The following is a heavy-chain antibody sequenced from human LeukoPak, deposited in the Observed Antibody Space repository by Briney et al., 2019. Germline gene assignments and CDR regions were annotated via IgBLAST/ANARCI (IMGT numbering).Heavy chain of an antibody. CDR1: GFTFDDYA. Sequence: GGSLRLSCAAPGFTFDDYAMNWVRQAPGKGLEWVGFIRSKAYGGTTEYAASVKGRFTISRDDSKSIAYLQMNSLKTEDTAVYYCTRAIFPGYYYDSSGYLDYWGQGTLVTVSS. V-gene: IGHV3-49*04. D-gene: IGHD3-22*01. CDR3: TRAIFPGYYYDSSGYLDY. CDR2: IRSKAYGGTT. J-gene: IGHJ4*02.